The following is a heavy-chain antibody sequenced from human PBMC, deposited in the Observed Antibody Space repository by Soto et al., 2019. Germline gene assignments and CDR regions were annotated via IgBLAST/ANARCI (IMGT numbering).Heavy chain of an antibody. CDR2: ISWNSGSI. Sequence: GGSLRLSCAASGFTFDDYAMHWVRQAPGKGLEWVSGISWNSGSIGYADSVKGRFTISRDNAKNSLYLQMNSLRAEDTALYYCAKEKIVAYNWNYVEYGMDVWGQGTTVTVSS. V-gene: IGHV3-9*01. CDR3: AKEKIVAYNWNYVEYGMDV. D-gene: IGHD1-7*01. CDR1: GFTFDDYA. J-gene: IGHJ6*02.